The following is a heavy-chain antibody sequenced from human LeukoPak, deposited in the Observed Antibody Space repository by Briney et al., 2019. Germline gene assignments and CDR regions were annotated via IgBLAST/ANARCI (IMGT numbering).Heavy chain of an antibody. J-gene: IGHJ4*02. CDR3: AGSSGYLRGFDY. CDR2: ISSSGSTI. Sequence: GRSLRLSCAASGFTFSSYEMNWVRQAPGKGLEWVSYISSSGSTIYYADSVKGRFTISRDNAKNSLYLQMNSLRAEDTAVYYCAGSSGYLRGFDYWGQGTLVTVSS. CDR1: GFTFSSYE. V-gene: IGHV3-48*03. D-gene: IGHD3-22*01.